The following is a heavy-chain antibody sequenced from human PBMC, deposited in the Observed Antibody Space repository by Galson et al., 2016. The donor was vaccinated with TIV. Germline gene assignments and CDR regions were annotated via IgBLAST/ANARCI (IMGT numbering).Heavy chain of an antibody. CDR3: ARGGGSYYAVDS. CDR2: ITWNGDTT. V-gene: IGHV3-20*04. Sequence: SLRLSCAASGFTFDDYGMSWVRQAPGKGLEWVSGITWNGDTTGYVDSVKGRFTTSRDNAKNALYLEMDSLRAEDTALYYCARGGGSYYAVDSWGQGTLVTVSS. CDR1: GFTFDDYG. J-gene: IGHJ4*02. D-gene: IGHD1-26*01.